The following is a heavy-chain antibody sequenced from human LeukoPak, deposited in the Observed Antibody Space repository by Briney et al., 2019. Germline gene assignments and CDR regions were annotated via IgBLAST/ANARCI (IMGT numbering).Heavy chain of an antibody. V-gene: IGHV4-61*02. CDR2: IYTSGST. J-gene: IGHJ4*02. CDR3: ARGWRHDY. CDR1: GNSISSGDNY. Sequence: KTSETLSLTCTVSGNSISSGDNYWSWIRQPAGKGLEGIGRIYTSGSTNYNPSLKSRVTISGDTSKNQCSLRLSSVTAADTAVYYCARGWRHDYWGQGTLVTVSS. D-gene: IGHD2-15*01.